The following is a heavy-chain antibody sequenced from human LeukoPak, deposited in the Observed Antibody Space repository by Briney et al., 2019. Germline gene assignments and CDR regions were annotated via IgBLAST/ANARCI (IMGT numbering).Heavy chain of an antibody. CDR3: ARAYYYESRGYYEASDY. D-gene: IGHD3-22*01. Sequence: GGSLRLSCAASGFTVSSNYMSWVRQAPGKGLEWVSVIYSGGSTYYADSVKGRFTISRDNSKNTLYLQMNSLRAEDTAVYYCARAYYYESRGYYEASDYWGQGTLVTVSS. J-gene: IGHJ4*02. CDR2: IYSGGST. V-gene: IGHV3-53*01. CDR1: GFTVSSNY.